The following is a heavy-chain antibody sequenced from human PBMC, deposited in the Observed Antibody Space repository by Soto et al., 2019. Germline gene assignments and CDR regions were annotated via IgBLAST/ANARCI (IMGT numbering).Heavy chain of an antibody. J-gene: IGHJ6*03. CDR3: ARETPADYYYYYMDV. V-gene: IGHV1-18*01. CDR2: ISAYNGNT. CDR1: GYTFSSYG. Sequence: QVQLVQSGAEVKKPGASVKVSCKASGYTFSSYGISWVRQAPGQGPEWMGWISAYNGNTNYAQKLQGRVIMTTDTSTSTAYMELRSLRSDDTAVYYCARETPADYYYYYMDVWGKGTTVTVSS.